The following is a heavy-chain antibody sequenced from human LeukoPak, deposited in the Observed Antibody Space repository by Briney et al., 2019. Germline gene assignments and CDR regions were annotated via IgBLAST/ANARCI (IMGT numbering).Heavy chain of an antibody. CDR1: GFTFSSYS. Sequence: PGGSLRLSCAASGFTFSSYSMNWIRQAPGKGLEWVSSISSSTSYIYYADSVKGRFTISKDNSKNTLYLQMNSLRAEDTAVYYCAKDPQYSGYDLFDYWGQGTLVTVSS. J-gene: IGHJ4*02. V-gene: IGHV3-21*04. CDR2: ISSSTSYI. CDR3: AKDPQYSGYDLFDY. D-gene: IGHD5-12*01.